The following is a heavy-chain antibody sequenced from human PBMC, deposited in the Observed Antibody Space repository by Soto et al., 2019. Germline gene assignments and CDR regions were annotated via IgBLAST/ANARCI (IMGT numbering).Heavy chain of an antibody. Sequence: GGSLRLSCAASGFTITGYSWSWVRQAPGKGLEWVATISGSGGSTYLADSVNGGLSISRNNSKNTVPLLMNSLTAENTALYFCATGYSGYISSWSYFDYWGRGTLVTVSS. CDR3: ATGYSGYISSWSYFDY. V-gene: IGHV3-23*01. J-gene: IGHJ4*02. CDR2: ISGSGGST. D-gene: IGHD6-13*01. CDR1: GFTITGYS.